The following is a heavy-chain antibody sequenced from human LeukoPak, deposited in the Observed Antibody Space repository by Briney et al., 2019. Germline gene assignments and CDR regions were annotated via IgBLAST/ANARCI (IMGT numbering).Heavy chain of an antibody. CDR1: GFTFSSYA. Sequence: SGGSLRLSCAASGFTFSSYAMSWVRQAPGKGLEWVSVISGSGGSTHFAESVKGRFTISRDNSKNTLYLQMNSLRAEDTAVYYCATETAGFDYRGQGTLVTVSS. CDR2: ISGSGGST. CDR3: ATETAGFDY. J-gene: IGHJ4*02. V-gene: IGHV3-23*01. D-gene: IGHD5-18*01.